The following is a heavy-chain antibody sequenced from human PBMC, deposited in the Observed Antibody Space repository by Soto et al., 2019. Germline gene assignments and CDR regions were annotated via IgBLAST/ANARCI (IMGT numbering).Heavy chain of an antibody. V-gene: IGHV3-66*01. CDR2: IYSGGST. D-gene: IGHD2-2*01. CDR1: GFTVSSNY. J-gene: IGHJ5*02. Sequence: GGSLRLSCAASGFTVSSNYMSWVRQAPGKGLEWVSVIYSGGSTYYADSVKGRFTISRDNSKNTLYLQMNSLRAEDTAVYYCARDSPMNCSSTSCYHFGFDPWGQGTLVTVSS. CDR3: ARDSPMNCSSTSCYHFGFDP.